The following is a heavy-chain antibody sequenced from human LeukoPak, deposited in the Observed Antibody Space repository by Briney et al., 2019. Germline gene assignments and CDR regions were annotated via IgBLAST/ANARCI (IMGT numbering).Heavy chain of an antibody. J-gene: IGHJ5*02. CDR2: ISGSGGST. Sequence: GGSLRLSCAASGFTFSSYAMSWVRQAPGKGLEWVSAISGSGGSTYYADSVKGRFTISRDNSKNTLYLQMNSLRAEDTAVYCCAKGLGRLWFGEFWFDPWGQGTLVTVSS. V-gene: IGHV3-23*01. CDR3: AKGLGRLWFGEFWFDP. CDR1: GFTFSSYA. D-gene: IGHD3-10*01.